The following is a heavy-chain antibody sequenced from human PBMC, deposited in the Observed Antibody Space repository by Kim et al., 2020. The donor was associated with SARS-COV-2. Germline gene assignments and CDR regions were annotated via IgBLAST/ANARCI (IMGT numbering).Heavy chain of an antibody. CDR2: IIPIFGTA. D-gene: IGHD6-13*01. CDR1: GGTFSSYA. V-gene: IGHV1-69*13. CDR3: ARSGIAAAGPKGALAY. J-gene: IGHJ4*02. Sequence: SVKVSCKASGGTFSSYAISWVRQAPGQGLEWMGGIIPIFGTANYAQKFQGRVTITADESTSTAYMELSSLRSEDTAVYYCARSGIAAAGPKGALAYWGQGTLVTVSS.